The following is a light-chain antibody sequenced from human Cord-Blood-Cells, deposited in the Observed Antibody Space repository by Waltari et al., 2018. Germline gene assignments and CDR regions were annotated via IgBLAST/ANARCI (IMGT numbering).Light chain of an antibody. Sequence: QSALTQPASVSGSPGQSITISCTGTSSDAGGYNYVSWYQQHPGKAPKLMIYYVSNRPSGVSNRFSGSKSGNTASLTISGLQAEDEADYYCSSYTSSSTYVFGTGTKVTVL. CDR1: SSDAGGYNY. CDR3: SSYTSSSTYV. V-gene: IGLV2-14*01. J-gene: IGLJ1*01. CDR2: YVS.